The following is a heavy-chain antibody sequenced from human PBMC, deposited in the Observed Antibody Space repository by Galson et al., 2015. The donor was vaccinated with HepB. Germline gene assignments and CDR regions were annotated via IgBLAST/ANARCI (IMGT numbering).Heavy chain of an antibody. CDR3: ARVPDGYCSGGACYRNGMDV. CDR2: IIPFLGIA. J-gene: IGHJ6*02. V-gene: IGHV1-69*02. CDR1: GDTFSSYT. D-gene: IGHD2-15*01. Sequence: CKASGDTFSSYTINWVRQAPGQGLEWMGRIIPFLGIADYAQKFQGRVTITADKFTSTAYMELSRLRSEDTAIYYCARVPDGYCSGGACYRNGMDVWGQGTTVTVPS.